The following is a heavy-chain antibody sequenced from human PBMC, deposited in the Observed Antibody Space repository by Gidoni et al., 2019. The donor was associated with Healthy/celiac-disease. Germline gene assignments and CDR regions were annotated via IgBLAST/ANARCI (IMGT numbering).Heavy chain of an antibody. Sequence: EVQLVESGGGLVQPGGSLRLSCAASGFTFSSYSMNWVRQAPGKGLEWVSYISSSSSTIYYADSVKGRFTISRDNAKNSLYLQMNSLRAEDTAVYYCARKDIVVVPAATIDYYYYYMDVWGKGTTVTVSS. CDR2: ISSSSSTI. J-gene: IGHJ6*03. CDR1: GFTFSSYS. D-gene: IGHD2-2*01. V-gene: IGHV3-48*01. CDR3: ARKDIVVVPAATIDYYYYYMDV.